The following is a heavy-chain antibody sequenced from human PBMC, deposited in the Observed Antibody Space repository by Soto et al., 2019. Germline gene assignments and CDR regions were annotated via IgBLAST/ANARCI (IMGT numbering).Heavy chain of an antibody. J-gene: IGHJ6*02. Sequence: PGWSLRLSCASSVFTFISYAMSWVRQAPGKGLEWVSAISGSGGSTYYADSVKGRFTISRDNSKNTLYLQMNSLRAEDTAVYYCAKDPTAIFGVVPDYYYYGMDVWGQGTTVTVSS. D-gene: IGHD3-3*01. CDR2: ISGSGGST. CDR3: AKDPTAIFGVVPDYYYYGMDV. CDR1: VFTFISYA. V-gene: IGHV3-23*01.